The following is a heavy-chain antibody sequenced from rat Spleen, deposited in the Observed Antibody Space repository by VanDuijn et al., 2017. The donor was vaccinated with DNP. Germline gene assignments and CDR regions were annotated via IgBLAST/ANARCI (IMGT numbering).Heavy chain of an antibody. CDR3: ATALGDY. Sequence: EVQLVESGGGLVQPGNSLKLSCTASGFTFSDYAMAWVRQSLKKGLEWVAVIIYDGSNTHYRDSVKGRFTISRENAKNTQYLQMDSLRSEDTATYYCATALGDYWGQGVMVTVSS. V-gene: IGHV5S10*01. CDR1: GFTFSDYA. CDR2: IIYDGSNT. J-gene: IGHJ2*01. D-gene: IGHD5-1*01.